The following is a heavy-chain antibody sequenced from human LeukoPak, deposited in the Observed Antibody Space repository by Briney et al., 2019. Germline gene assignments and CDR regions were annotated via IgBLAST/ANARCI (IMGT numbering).Heavy chain of an antibody. CDR2: ISYDGSNK. J-gene: IGHJ4*02. CDR1: GFTFSSYG. V-gene: IGHV3-30*03. D-gene: IGHD2-15*01. CDR3: ARRMTNTDY. Sequence: GRSLRLSCAASGFTFSSYGMHWVRQAPGKGLEWVAVISYDGSNKYYADSVKGRFTISRDNSKNTLYLQMNSLRAEDTAVYYCARRMTNTDYWGQGTLVTVSS.